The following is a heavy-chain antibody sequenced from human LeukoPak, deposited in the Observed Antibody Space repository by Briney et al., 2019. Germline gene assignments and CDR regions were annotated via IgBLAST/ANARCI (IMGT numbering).Heavy chain of an antibody. Sequence: GGSLRLSCGASGSTFRSFAMHWVRQAPGKGLEWVAVITNDGTNKYSADSVRGRFTISRDNSKNTLDLQMDSLRPEDTAVYYCVRVKGASTYWYFDVWGRGTLVTVSS. D-gene: IGHD3-16*01. CDR2: ITNDGTNK. V-gene: IGHV3-30*04. J-gene: IGHJ2*01. CDR3: VRVKGASTYWYFDV. CDR1: GSTFRSFA.